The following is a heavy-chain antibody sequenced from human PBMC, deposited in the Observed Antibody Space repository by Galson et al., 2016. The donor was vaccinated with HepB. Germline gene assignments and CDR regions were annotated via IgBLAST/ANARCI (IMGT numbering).Heavy chain of an antibody. CDR3: ARSAAGRTATTTLA. V-gene: IGHV3-30-3*01. Sequence: SLRLSCAASGFDFNDSSMPWVRQSPGKGLEWVAGISFDGRNGYYADSVKGRCIISRDSSKKTVYLQMNSLRSQDTAVYYCARSAAGRTATTTLAWGQGILVTVSS. CDR2: ISFDGRNG. D-gene: IGHD4-17*01. CDR1: GFDFNDSS. J-gene: IGHJ5*02.